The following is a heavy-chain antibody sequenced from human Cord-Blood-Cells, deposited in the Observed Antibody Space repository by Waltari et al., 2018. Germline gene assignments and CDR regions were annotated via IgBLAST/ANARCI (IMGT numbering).Heavy chain of an antibody. CDR2: FDPEDGET. CDR3: ATAYSGYDEAFDI. V-gene: IGHV1-24*01. D-gene: IGHD5-12*01. J-gene: IGHJ3*02. Sequence: QVQLVPSGAEVKTPGASVKVSCKVSGYTLTELSMHWVRQAPGKGLEWMGGFDPEDGETIYAQKFQGRVTMTEDTSTETAYMELSSLGSEDTAVYYCATAYSGYDEAFDIWGQGTMVTVSS. CDR1: GYTLTELS.